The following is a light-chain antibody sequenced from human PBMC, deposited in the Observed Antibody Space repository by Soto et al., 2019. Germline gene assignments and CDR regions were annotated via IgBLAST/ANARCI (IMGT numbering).Light chain of an antibody. CDR1: QSVGSNF. Sequence: IVLTQSPGTLSLSPGERATLSCRASQSVGSNFLAWYQQKRGQAPRILIYAASNRASGIPDRFSGSGSGSDFTLTSSRLEPEDFAVYYCQQYGSPPCAFGQGTRVDI. V-gene: IGKV3-20*01. CDR2: AAS. J-gene: IGKJ1*01. CDR3: QQYGSPPCA.